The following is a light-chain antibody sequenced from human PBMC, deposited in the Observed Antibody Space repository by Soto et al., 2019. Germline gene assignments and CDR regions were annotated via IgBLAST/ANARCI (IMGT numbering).Light chain of an antibody. J-gene: IGKJ1*01. CDR2: GAS. Sequence: EIVMTQSPATLSVSPGESATLSCRASQSVGRSLTWYQQKPGQAPRFLIYGASTRASGIPARFSGSGSGTEFTLTISSLQSEDFAVYYCQQYSDWPRGTFGQGTKVEIK. CDR1: QSVGRS. V-gene: IGKV3-15*01. CDR3: QQYSDWPRGT.